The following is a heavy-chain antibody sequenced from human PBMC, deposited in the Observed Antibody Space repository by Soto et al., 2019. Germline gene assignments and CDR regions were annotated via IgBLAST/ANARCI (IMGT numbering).Heavy chain of an antibody. D-gene: IGHD5-18*01. V-gene: IGHV1-69*01. CDR3: ARESPGLLNYYYYGMDV. CDR1: GGTFSSYA. Sequence: SVKVSCKASGGTFSSYAISWVRQAPGQGLEWMGGIIPIFGTANYAQKFQGRVTITADESTSTAYMELSSLRSEDTAVYYCARESPGLLNYYYYGMDVWGQGTTVTVSS. J-gene: IGHJ6*02. CDR2: IIPIFGTA.